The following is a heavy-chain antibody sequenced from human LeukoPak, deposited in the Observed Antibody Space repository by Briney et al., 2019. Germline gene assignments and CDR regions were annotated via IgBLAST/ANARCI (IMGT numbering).Heavy chain of an antibody. CDR2: INPNSGGT. V-gene: IGHV1-2*06. J-gene: IGHJ5*02. Sequence: ASVKVSCKASGYTFTGYYMHWVRQAPGQGLEWMGRINPNSGGTNYAQKFQGRVTMTRDTSISTAYMELSRLRSDDTAVYYCARELTMIVLWSSNWFDPWGQGTLVTVSS. CDR3: ARELTMIVLWSSNWFDP. CDR1: GYTFTGYY. D-gene: IGHD3-22*01.